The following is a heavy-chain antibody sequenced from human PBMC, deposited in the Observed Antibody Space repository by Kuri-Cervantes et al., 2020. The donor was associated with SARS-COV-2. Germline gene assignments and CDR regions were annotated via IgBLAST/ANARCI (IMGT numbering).Heavy chain of an antibody. CDR1: GGSFSGYY. V-gene: IGHV4-59*12. CDR2: IYYTGST. CDR3: ARPFQVNYGSGRRYYYGMDV. Sequence: GSLRLSCAVYGGSFSGYYWSWIRQPPGKGLEWIGYIYYTGSTNYNPSLKSRVTISVDTSKNQFSLKLSSVTAADTAVYYCARPFQVNYGSGRRYYYGMDVRGQGTTVTVSS. D-gene: IGHD3-10*01. J-gene: IGHJ6*02.